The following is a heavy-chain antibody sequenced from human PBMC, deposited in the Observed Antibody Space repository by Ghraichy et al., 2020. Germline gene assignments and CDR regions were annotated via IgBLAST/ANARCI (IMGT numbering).Heavy chain of an antibody. CDR2: IRADGRAI. D-gene: IGHD3-10*01. J-gene: IGHJ4*02. CDR3: ATRALY. CDR1: GFNFNTFD. Sequence: LSLTCVTSGFNFNTFDMTWVRQAPGKGLEWVSYIRADGRAIYYADSVKGRFTISRDNAKNSVYLQLNSLTAEDTAVYYFATRALYWGQGTLVTVSS. V-gene: IGHV3-48*03.